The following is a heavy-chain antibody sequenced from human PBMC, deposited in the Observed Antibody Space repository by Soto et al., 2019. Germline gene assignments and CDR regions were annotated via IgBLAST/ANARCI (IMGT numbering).Heavy chain of an antibody. CDR1: GYSFTSYW. CDR3: ARSVAAGGYYYYGMYV. D-gene: IGHD6-6*01. Sequence: PGESLKISCKGSGYSFTSYWIGWVRQMPGKGLEWMGIIYPGDSDTRYSPSFQGQVTISADKSISTAYLQWSSLKASDTAMYYCARSVAAGGYYYYGMYVWGQGTTVTVSS. CDR2: IYPGDSDT. V-gene: IGHV5-51*01. J-gene: IGHJ6*02.